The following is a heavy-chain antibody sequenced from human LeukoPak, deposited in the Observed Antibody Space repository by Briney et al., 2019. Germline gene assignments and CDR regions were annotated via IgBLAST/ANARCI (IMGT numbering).Heavy chain of an antibody. CDR3: ARDEGYYDSSGYLVDY. CDR2: ISSSSSYI. J-gene: IGHJ4*02. CDR1: GFTFSSYS. D-gene: IGHD3-22*01. V-gene: IGHV3-21*01. Sequence: GGSLRLSCAASGFTFSSYSMNWGRQAPGKGLERVSSISSSSSYIYYADSVKGRFTISRDNAKNSLYLQMNSLRAEDTAVYYCARDEGYYDSSGYLVDYWGQGTLVTVSS.